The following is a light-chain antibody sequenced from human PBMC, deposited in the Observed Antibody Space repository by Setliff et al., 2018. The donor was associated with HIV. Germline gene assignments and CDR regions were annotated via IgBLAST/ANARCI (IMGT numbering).Light chain of an antibody. J-gene: IGLJ1*01. CDR2: DVS. Sequence: QSALTQPRSASGSPGQSVTFSCTGSSSDVGAYNYVSWYQQHPGKAPKLIIFDVSKRPSGVPDRFSGSKSGDTASLTISGLQSEDEADYYCCSYAGAYTYIFGTGTKVTVL. CDR3: CSYAGAYTYI. CDR1: SSDVGAYNY. V-gene: IGLV2-11*01.